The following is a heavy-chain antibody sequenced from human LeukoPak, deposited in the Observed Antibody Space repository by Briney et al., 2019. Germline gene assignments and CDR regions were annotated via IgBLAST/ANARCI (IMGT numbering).Heavy chain of an antibody. CDR2: IKQDGSEK. CDR1: GFTFSSYW. D-gene: IGHD3/OR15-3a*01. Sequence: GGSLRLSCAAYGFTFSSYWMSWVRQAPGKGLEWVANIKQDGSEKYYVDSVKGRFTISRDNAKNSLYLQMNSLRAEDTAVYYCAREPRGLDAFDIWGQGTMVTVSS. CDR3: AREPRGLDAFDI. V-gene: IGHV3-7*01. J-gene: IGHJ3*02.